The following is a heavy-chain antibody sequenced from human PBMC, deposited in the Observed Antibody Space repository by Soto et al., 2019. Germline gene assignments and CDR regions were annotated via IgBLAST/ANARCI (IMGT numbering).Heavy chain of an antibody. D-gene: IGHD3-16*01. CDR3: ARSLRTFGYFDY. CDR2: IYHSGST. J-gene: IGHJ4*02. CDR1: GGSISSGGYY. V-gene: IGHV4-31*03. Sequence: SETLSLTCTVSGGSISSGGYYWSWIRQHPGKGLEWIGYIYHSGSTYYNPSLKSRVTISVDRSKNQFSLKLSSVTAADTAVYYCARSLRTFGYFDYWGQGTLVTVSS.